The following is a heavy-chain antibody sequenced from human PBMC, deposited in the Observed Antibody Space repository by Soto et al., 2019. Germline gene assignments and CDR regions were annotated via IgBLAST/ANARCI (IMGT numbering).Heavy chain of an antibody. CDR3: ARGITAGVDY. Sequence: QVQLVQSGTEVKKPGASVKVSCKASGYTFTIFAINWVRQATGQGLEWMGWMSPNSGNTGYAQKFQGGVTMTRDTSISTAYMELSGLTSEDTAVYYCARGITAGVDYWGQGTLVTVSS. D-gene: IGHD6-13*01. V-gene: IGHV1-8*01. J-gene: IGHJ4*02. CDR2: MSPNSGNT. CDR1: GYTFTIFA.